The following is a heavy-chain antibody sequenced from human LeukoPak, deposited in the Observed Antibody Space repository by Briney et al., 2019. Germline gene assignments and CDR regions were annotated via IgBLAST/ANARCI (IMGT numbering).Heavy chain of an antibody. CDR1: GFTFSTYA. D-gene: IGHD3-3*01. V-gene: IGHV3-23*01. J-gene: IGHJ4*02. CDR3: AKDAKRNYDFWDRFDY. Sequence: GGSLTLSCAASGFTFSTYAMSWVRQAPGKGPDWVSAISGSGGTTYYADSVKGRFTISRDNSKNTLYLQMTSLRVEDTALYYRAKDAKRNYDFWDRFDYWGQGALVTVSP. CDR2: ISGSGGTT.